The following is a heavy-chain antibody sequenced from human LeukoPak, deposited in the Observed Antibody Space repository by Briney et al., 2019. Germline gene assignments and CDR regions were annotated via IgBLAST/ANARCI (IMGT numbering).Heavy chain of an antibody. CDR2: ITASGVTI. J-gene: IGHJ4*02. CDR3: AKAPFDTSGLSSPNYFDY. D-gene: IGHD3-22*01. V-gene: IGHV3-23*01. Sequence: GGSLRLSCAASGFTFNNYAMNWVRQAPGKGLEWISTITASGVTIYYADSVKGRFTISRDNSKSTLYLQMNSLRAEDTAVYYCAKAPFDTSGLSSPNYFDYWGQGTLVTVSS. CDR1: GFTFNNYA.